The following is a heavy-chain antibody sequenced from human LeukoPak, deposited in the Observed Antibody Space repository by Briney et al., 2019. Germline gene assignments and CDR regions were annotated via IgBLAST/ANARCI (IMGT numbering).Heavy chain of an antibody. CDR1: GYTFTSYD. D-gene: IGHD5-18*01. Sequence: ASVKVSCKASGYTFTSYDINWLRQATGQGLEGMGWMNSNSGNTGYAQKFQGRVTITRNTSISTAYMELSSLRSEDTAVYYCARERSPWIQLWTTGTDAFDIWGQGTMVTVSS. J-gene: IGHJ3*02. CDR2: MNSNSGNT. V-gene: IGHV1-8*03. CDR3: ARERSPWIQLWTTGTDAFDI.